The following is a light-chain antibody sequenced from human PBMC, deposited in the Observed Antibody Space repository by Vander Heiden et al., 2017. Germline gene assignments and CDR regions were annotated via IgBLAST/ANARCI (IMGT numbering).Light chain of an antibody. CDR3: AAWDDSLNGPV. Sequence: QSVLTQPPSASGTPGQRVTISCSGSSSHIGSNTVNWYQQLPGTAPKLLVYSNNQQPSGVPDRFSGSKSGTSATLAISGLQSEDEADYYCAAWDDSLNGPVFGGGTKLTVL. J-gene: IGLJ2*01. V-gene: IGLV1-44*01. CDR1: SSHIGSNT. CDR2: SNN.